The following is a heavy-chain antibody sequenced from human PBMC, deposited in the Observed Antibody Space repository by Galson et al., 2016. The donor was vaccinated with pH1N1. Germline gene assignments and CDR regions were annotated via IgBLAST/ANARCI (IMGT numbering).Heavy chain of an antibody. CDR2: ISGGGSST. Sequence: SLRLSCAVSGFTFSSYGMCWLRQAPGKGLEWLAAISGGGSSTYHADSVKGRFNISRDNSKNTLYLQMSSLTAEDTAVHYCAKYDGSGYYYSRRLSWGQGTLVTVSS. CDR1: GFTFSSYG. CDR3: AKYDGSGYYYSRRLS. D-gene: IGHD3-22*01. J-gene: IGHJ5*02. V-gene: IGHV3-23*01.